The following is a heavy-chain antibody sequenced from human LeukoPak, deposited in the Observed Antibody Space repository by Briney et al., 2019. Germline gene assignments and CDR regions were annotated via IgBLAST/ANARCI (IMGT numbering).Heavy chain of an antibody. V-gene: IGHV1-46*01. D-gene: IGHD2-2*01. Sequence: ASVKVSCKASGYSFTSYYMHWVRQAPGQGLEWMGIINPSGGTTSYAQKFQDRVTMTRDTSTSTVYMELSRLRSDDTAVYYCAREYCSSTSCSNWFDPWGQGTLVTVSS. CDR1: GYSFTSYY. CDR2: INPSGGTT. CDR3: AREYCSSTSCSNWFDP. J-gene: IGHJ5*02.